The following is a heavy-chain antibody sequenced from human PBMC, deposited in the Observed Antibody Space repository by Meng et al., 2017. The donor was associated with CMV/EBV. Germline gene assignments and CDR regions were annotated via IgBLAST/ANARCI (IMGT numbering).Heavy chain of an antibody. Sequence: GGSLRLSCAASGFTFSSYSMNWVRQAPGKGLEWVSSISSSSSYIYYADSVKGRFTISRDNAKNSLYLQMNSLRAEDTAVYYCARSPKVVVPAAIHYYYGMDVWGQGTTVTVSS. J-gene: IGHJ6*02. V-gene: IGHV3-21*01. CDR2: ISSSSSYI. CDR1: GFTFSSYS. D-gene: IGHD2-2*01. CDR3: ARSPKVVVPAAIHYYYGMDV.